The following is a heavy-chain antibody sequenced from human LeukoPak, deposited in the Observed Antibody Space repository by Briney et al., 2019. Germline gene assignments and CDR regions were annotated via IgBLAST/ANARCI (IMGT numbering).Heavy chain of an antibody. CDR2: INPNSGGT. D-gene: IGHD6-19*01. CDR1: GYTFTGYY. V-gene: IGHV1-2*06. CDR3: ARDPGYSSGSDY. J-gene: IGHJ4*02. Sequence: VASVKVSCKASGYTFTGYYMHWVRQAPGQGLEWMGRINPNSGGTNYAQKFQGRVTMTRDTSISTAYMELSRLRSDDTAVYYCARDPGYSSGSDYWGQGTLVTVSS.